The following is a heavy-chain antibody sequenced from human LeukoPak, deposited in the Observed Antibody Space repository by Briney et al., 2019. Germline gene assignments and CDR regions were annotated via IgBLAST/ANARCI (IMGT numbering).Heavy chain of an antibody. CDR2: IKSKTDGGTT. Sequence: GGSLRLSCAASGFTFSNAWMRGVRQAPGKGLEWVGRIKSKTDGGTTDYAAAVKGRFTISRDDSKNTLYLQMNSLKSEDTAVYYCTAELRGGMDVWGQGTTVTVSS. D-gene: IGHD3-16*01. J-gene: IGHJ6*02. CDR3: TAELRGGMDV. CDR1: GFTFSNAW. V-gene: IGHV3-15*01.